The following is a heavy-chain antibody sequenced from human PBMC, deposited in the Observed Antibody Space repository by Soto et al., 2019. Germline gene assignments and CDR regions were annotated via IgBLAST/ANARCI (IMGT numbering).Heavy chain of an antibody. CDR1: GFTFSSYG. CDR3: ARDLEEEMATLYFDY. D-gene: IGHD5-12*01. V-gene: IGHV3-33*01. J-gene: IGHJ4*02. CDR2: IWYDGSNK. Sequence: GSLRLSCAASGFTFSSYGMHWVRQAPGKGLEWVAVIWYDGSNKYYADSVKGRFTIYRDNSKNTLYIQMNSLRAEDTAVYYCARDLEEEMATLYFDYWGQGTLVTVSS.